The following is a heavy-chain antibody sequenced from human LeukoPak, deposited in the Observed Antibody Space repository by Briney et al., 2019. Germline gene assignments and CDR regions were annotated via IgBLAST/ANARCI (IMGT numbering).Heavy chain of an antibody. D-gene: IGHD2/OR15-2a*01. V-gene: IGHV1-58*02. CDR3: AAGPFPYFYYFDY. CDR1: GFTFTSSA. CDR2: IVVGSGNT. J-gene: IGHJ4*02. Sequence: SVKVSCKASGFTFTSSAMQWVRQARGQRLEWIGWIVVGSGNTNYAQKFQERVTITRDMSTSTAYMELSSLRSEDTAVYYCAAGPFPYFYYFDYWGQGTLVTVSS.